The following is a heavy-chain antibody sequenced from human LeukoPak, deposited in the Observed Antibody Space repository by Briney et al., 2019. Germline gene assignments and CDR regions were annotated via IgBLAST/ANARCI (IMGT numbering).Heavy chain of an antibody. CDR3: ARHSENFDWLLYFDY. J-gene: IGHJ4*02. CDR2: IYPGDSDT. Sequence: GESLKISCKGSGYSFTSYWIGWVRQMPGKGLEWMGIIYPGDSDTRYSPSFQGQVTISADKSISTAYLQWSSLKASDTAMYYCARHSENFDWLLYFDYWGQGILVTVSS. CDR1: GYSFTSYW. D-gene: IGHD3-9*01. V-gene: IGHV5-51*01.